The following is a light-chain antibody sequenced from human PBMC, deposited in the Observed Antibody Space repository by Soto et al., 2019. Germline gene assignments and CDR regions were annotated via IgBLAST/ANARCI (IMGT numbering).Light chain of an antibody. CDR2: EGG. CDR3: CTYAGGTTWV. CDR1: SCDVGSYNL. V-gene: IGLV2-23*01. Sequence: QSALTQPASVSGSPGQSITISCTGTSCDVGSYNLVSWYQQHPGKAPTLMIYEGGKRPSGVSDRFSGSKSGNTASLTISGLQAEDEADYYCCTYAGGTTWVFGGGTKLTVL. J-gene: IGLJ3*02.